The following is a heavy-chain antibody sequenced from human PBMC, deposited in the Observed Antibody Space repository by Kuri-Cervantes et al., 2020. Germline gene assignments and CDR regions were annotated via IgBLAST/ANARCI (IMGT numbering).Heavy chain of an antibody. CDR2: INAGNGNT. Sequence: ASVKVSCKASGYSFSTYAMHWVRQAPGQRLEWMGGINAGNGNTKYSQKFQGRVTMTTDTSASTAYMELSSLRSEDTAVYYCARGVDIAAHGGGDYYYYMDVWGKGTTVTVSS. CDR3: ARGVDIAAHGGGDYYYYMDV. J-gene: IGHJ6*03. V-gene: IGHV1-3*01. D-gene: IGHD6-13*01. CDR1: GYSFSTYA.